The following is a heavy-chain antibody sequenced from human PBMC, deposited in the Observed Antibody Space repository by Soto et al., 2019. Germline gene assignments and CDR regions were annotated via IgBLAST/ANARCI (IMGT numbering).Heavy chain of an antibody. J-gene: IGHJ5*01. CDR2: IYWDDDK. V-gene: IGHV2-5*02. CDR3: EHRRYNWFDS. Sequence: QITLKESGPTLVKPTQTLTLTCTFSGFSLSTSGVGVGWVRQPPGKALEWLELIYWDDDKRYSPSLKSMLTSPKDDSNHHVVPTITTMDPVDTASFYGEHRRYNWFDSWGQGPLVAVSS. CDR1: GFSLSTSGVG.